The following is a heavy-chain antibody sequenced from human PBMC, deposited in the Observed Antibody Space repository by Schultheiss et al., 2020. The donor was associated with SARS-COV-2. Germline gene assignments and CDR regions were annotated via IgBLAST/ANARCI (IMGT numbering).Heavy chain of an antibody. CDR3: ARDKSTVTQTAYYYGMDV. Sequence: GESLKISCKASGYTFTSYGISWVRQAPGQGLEWMGWISAYNGNTNYAQKLQGRVTMTTDTSTSTAYMELRSLRSDDTAVYYCARDKSTVTQTAYYYGMDVWGQGTTVTVSS. J-gene: IGHJ6*02. V-gene: IGHV1-18*01. CDR2: ISAYNGNT. CDR1: GYTFTSYG. D-gene: IGHD4-17*01.